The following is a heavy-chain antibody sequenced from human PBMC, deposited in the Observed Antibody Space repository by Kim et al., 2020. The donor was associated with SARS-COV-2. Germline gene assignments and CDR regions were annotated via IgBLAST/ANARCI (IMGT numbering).Heavy chain of an antibody. Sequence: NYSPALKSRVTISVDTSKNQFSLKLSSVTAADTAVYYCARHTSAGYPFDYWGQGTLVTVSS. D-gene: IGHD2-15*01. V-gene: IGHV4-34*13. J-gene: IGHJ4*02. CDR3: ARHTSAGYPFDY.